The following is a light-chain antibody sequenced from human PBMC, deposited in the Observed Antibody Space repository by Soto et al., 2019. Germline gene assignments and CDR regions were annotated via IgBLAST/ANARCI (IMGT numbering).Light chain of an antibody. Sequence: QSALAQPASVSGSPGQSIAISCTGTSSDVGGYNYVSWYQQHPGKAPKLLISEVSIRPSGVSDRFSGSKSGNTASLIISGIQTEDEADYYCSSFTSAYTFVFGSGTKLTVL. CDR1: SSDVGGYNY. J-gene: IGLJ1*01. CDR2: EVS. CDR3: SSFTSAYTFV. V-gene: IGLV2-14*01.